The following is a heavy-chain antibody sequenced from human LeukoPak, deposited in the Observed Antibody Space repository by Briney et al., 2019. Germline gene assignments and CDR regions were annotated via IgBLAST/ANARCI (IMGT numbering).Heavy chain of an antibody. CDR1: DYTFTNYD. D-gene: IGHD4-23*01. Sequence: ASVTVSCKASDYTFTNYDIRWVRQAPGQGLEWMGWISTYNGNTNYAQKFQDRVTMTTDTSTSTAYMELRSLRSDDTAVYYCAREVTHHIYYGMDVWGQGTTVTVSS. J-gene: IGHJ6*02. CDR3: AREVTHHIYYGMDV. CDR2: ISTYNGNT. V-gene: IGHV1-18*01.